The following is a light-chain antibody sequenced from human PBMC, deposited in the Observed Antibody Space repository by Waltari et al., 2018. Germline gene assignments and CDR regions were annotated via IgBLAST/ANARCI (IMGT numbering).Light chain of an antibody. CDR2: YDD. CDR1: TSNIGNSA. CDR3: SAWDDSLNGVV. Sequence: QSVLTQPPSVSESPGQRVSIPCSGSTSNIGNSAVNWYHHVPGRAPKLVIYYDDLLFSGVSDRFSGSKSGTSASLAISGLQSEDEGDYYCSAWDDSLNGVVFGGGTKLTVL. J-gene: IGLJ2*01. V-gene: IGLV1-36*01.